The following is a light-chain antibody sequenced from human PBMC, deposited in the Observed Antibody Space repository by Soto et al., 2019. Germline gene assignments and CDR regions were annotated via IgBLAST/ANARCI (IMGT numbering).Light chain of an antibody. CDR1: QSVGSY. V-gene: IGKV3-20*01. Sequence: EIVLTQSPATLSLSPGDRATLSCRASQSVGSYLVWYQQKPGQAPRLLIYGASSRATGIPDRFSGGGSGTDFTLTISRLEPEDLAVYYCQQYGTSPFTFGPGTKVDIK. CDR3: QQYGTSPFT. J-gene: IGKJ3*01. CDR2: GAS.